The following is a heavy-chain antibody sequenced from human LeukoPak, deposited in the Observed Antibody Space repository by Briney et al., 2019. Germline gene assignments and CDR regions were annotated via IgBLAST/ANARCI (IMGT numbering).Heavy chain of an antibody. CDR2: INSDGSTT. V-gene: IGHV3-74*01. D-gene: IGHD3-10*01. CDR3: ARDILVRGVLDY. Sequence: GGSLRLSCGASGFTFSSYWMHWVRQAPGKGLVWISRINSDGSTTSYADSVKGRFTISRDNSKNTLYLQMNSLRAEDTAVYYCARDILVRGVLDYWGQGTLVTVSS. CDR1: GFTFSSYW. J-gene: IGHJ4*02.